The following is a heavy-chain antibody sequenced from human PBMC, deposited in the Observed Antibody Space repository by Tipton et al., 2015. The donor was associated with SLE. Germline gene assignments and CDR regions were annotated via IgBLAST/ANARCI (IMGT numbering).Heavy chain of an antibody. V-gene: IGHV4-38-2*01. CDR2: MYNSGNT. CDR1: GYSISSGSY. CDR3: ARTTAGFDF. Sequence: TLSLTCAVSGYSISSGSYWGWIRQPPGKGLEWIGSMYNSGNTFYNPSLKSRVTISLDMSKNQFSLKLSSVTAADTAVYYCARTTAGFDFWGQGMLVTVSS. D-gene: IGHD1-1*01. J-gene: IGHJ4*02.